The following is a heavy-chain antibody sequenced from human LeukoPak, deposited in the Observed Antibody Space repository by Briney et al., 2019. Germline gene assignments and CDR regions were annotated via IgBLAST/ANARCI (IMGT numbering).Heavy chain of an antibody. J-gene: IGHJ2*01. D-gene: IGHD2-2*01. V-gene: IGHV3-23*01. Sequence: GGSLRLSCAASGFTFSSYAMSWVRQVPGKGLEWVSTIGDGAGSTWYSDSVKGRLTISRDNSKNTLYLQMDSLRDEDSAVYYCAKHPHMYHSHWYFDLWGRGSLVTVSS. CDR2: IGDGAGST. CDR1: GFTFSSYA. CDR3: AKHPHMYHSHWYFDL.